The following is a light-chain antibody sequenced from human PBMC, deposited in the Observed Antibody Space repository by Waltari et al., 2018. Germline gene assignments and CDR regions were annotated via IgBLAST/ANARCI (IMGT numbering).Light chain of an antibody. J-gene: IGKJ1*01. CDR2: AAS. Sequence: DIQMTQSPSYVSASVGDRVTITCRASQGISSWLAWYQQKPGKDPKRLIYAASSLQSGVPSIFSGSGSGTHFTLTISSLQPDDFATYYCQQANTNTFPPTFGQGTKVEIK. CDR1: QGISSW. CDR3: QQANTNTFPPT. V-gene: IGKV1-12*02.